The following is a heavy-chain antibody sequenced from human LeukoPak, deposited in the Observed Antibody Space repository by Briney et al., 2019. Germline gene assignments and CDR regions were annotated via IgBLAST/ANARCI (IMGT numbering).Heavy chain of an antibody. V-gene: IGHV3-23*01. J-gene: IGHJ4*02. CDR3: ANGKSEYSSGWPRGKF. D-gene: IGHD3-22*01. Sequence: PGGSLRLSCAASGLTFSNYAMIWVRQPPGKGLEWVSALSGSGGSTYYADSVKGRFTISRDNSRNTLYLQMNTLRAEDTALYYCANGKSEYSSGWPRGKFWGQGTLVTVSS. CDR2: LSGSGGST. CDR1: GLTFSNYA.